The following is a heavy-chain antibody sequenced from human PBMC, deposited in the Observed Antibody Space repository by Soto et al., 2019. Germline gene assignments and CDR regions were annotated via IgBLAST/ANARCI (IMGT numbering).Heavy chain of an antibody. D-gene: IGHD1-26*01. J-gene: IGHJ1*01. CDR3: ARVASSVGATQAEYFQH. CDR2: IIPIFGTA. V-gene: IGHV1-69*13. CDR1: GGTFSSYT. Sequence: SVKVSCKASGGTFSSYTISWVRQAPGQGLEWMGGIIPIFGTANYAQKFQGRVTITADESTSTAYMELSSLRSEDTAVYYCARVASSVGATQAEYFQHWGQGTLVTVSS.